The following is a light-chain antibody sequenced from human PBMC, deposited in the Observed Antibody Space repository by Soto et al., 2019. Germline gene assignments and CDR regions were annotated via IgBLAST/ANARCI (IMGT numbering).Light chain of an antibody. CDR2: RAS. CDR1: QSISSW. J-gene: IGKJ4*01. Sequence: DIQMTQSPSTLSASVGDRVTITCRASQSISSWLAWYPQKPGKAPKLLIYRASSLESGVPSRFSGSGSGTEFTLTISSLQPDDFATYYCQQYNSLFGGGTKVEIK. CDR3: QQYNSL. V-gene: IGKV1-5*03.